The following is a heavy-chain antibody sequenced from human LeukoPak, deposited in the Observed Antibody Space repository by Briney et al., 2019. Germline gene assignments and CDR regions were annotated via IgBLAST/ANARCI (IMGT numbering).Heavy chain of an antibody. CDR3: ASSQQLVWFDP. CDR1: GGSIGTYS. V-gene: IGHV4-34*01. Sequence: PSETLSLTCTVSGGSIGTYSWNWIRQPPGKGLEWIGEINHSGSTNYNPSLKSRVTISVDTSKNQFSLKLSSVTAADTAVYYCASSQQLVWFDPWGQGTLVTVSS. J-gene: IGHJ5*02. D-gene: IGHD6-6*01. CDR2: INHSGST.